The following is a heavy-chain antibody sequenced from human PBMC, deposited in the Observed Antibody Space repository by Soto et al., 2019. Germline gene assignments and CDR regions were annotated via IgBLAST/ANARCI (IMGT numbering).Heavy chain of an antibody. CDR3: ARHVPFGAVSILSRSWFDP. CDR1: GGSISSSSYY. D-gene: IGHD2-15*01. J-gene: IGHJ5*02. CDR2: IYYSGST. Sequence: QLQLQESGPGLVKPSETLSLTCTVSGGSISSSSYYWGWIRQPPGKGLEWIGSIYYSGSTYYNPSLKSRVTISVDTSKNQFSLKLSSVTAADTAVYYCARHVPFGAVSILSRSWFDPWGQGTLVTVSS. V-gene: IGHV4-39*01.